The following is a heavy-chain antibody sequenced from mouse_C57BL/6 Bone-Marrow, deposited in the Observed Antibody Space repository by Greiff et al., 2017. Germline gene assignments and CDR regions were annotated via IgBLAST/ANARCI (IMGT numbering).Heavy chain of an antibody. CDR1: GYTFTDYY. CDR3: SSPGYGC. Sequence: EVKLVESGPVLVKPGASVKMSCKASGYTFTDYYMNWVKQSHGKSLEWIGVINPYNGGTSYNQKVKGKATLTVNKSSSPAYMELNSLTSEDSAVYYYSSPGYGCWGQGATLAV. D-gene: IGHD2-2*01. V-gene: IGHV1-19*01. J-gene: IGHJ2*01. CDR2: INPYNGGT.